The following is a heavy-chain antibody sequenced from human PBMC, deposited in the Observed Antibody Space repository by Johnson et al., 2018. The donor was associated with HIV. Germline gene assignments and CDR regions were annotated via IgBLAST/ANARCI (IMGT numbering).Heavy chain of an antibody. J-gene: IGHJ3*02. CDR1: GFTFSSYA. CDR2: ISHDVNNK. Sequence: HVQLVESGGGVVQPGRSLRLSCAASGFTFSSYAMHWVRQAPGKGLEWVAVISHDVNNKFSADSVKGRFTLSRDNSKNTLYLQMDSLRPEDTAVYYCAREIQYFTAFDIWGQGTMVTVSS. D-gene: IGHD3-9*01. V-gene: IGHV3-30-3*01. CDR3: AREIQYFTAFDI.